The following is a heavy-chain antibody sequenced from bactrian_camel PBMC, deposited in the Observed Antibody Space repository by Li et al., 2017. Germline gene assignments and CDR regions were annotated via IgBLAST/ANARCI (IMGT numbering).Heavy chain of an antibody. V-gene: IGHV3S54*01. CDR1: APTYSINC. CDR3: AAGWSFGVGTLLRRHYNY. Sequence: QLVESGGGAVQVGGSLRLSCVASAPTYSINCIGWFRQAPGKEREGVAAIMILGATTYYADSVKGRFTISQDNAKNMVYLQVNSVKAEDTAMYYCAAGWSFGVGTLLRRHYNYWGQGTQVTVS. CDR2: IMILGATT. J-gene: IGHJ4*01. D-gene: IGHD2*01.